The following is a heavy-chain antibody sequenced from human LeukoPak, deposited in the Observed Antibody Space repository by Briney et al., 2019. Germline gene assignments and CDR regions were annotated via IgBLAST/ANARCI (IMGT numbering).Heavy chain of an antibody. Sequence: GGSLRLSCAASGFNVSSNYMTWVRQAPGKGLEWVSVIYSGGSTFYADSVKGRFTISRDNSKNTLYLQMNSLRAEDTAVYYCARGGSYLSAFDIWGQGTMVTVSS. V-gene: IGHV3-53*01. J-gene: IGHJ3*02. CDR3: ARGGSYLSAFDI. D-gene: IGHD1-26*01. CDR1: GFNVSSNY. CDR2: IYSGGST.